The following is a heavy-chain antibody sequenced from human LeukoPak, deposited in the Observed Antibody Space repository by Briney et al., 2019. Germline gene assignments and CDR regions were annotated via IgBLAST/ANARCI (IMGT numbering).Heavy chain of an antibody. D-gene: IGHD3-22*01. CDR2: ISSSNSYI. Sequence: GGSLRLYCAASGFTFSSYSMNWVRQAPGKGLKWVSSISSSNSYIYYADSVKGRFTISRDNAKNSLYLQMNSLRAEDTAVYYCARAVNYYYDSSGYYSPWGQGTLVTVSS. CDR3: ARAVNYYYDSSGYYSP. V-gene: IGHV3-21*01. J-gene: IGHJ5*02. CDR1: GFTFSSYS.